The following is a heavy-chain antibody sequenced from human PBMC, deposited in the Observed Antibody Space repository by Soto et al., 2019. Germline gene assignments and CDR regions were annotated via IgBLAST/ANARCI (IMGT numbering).Heavy chain of an antibody. CDR3: ARHEVVPAATFDY. D-gene: IGHD2-2*01. V-gene: IGHV4-39*01. CDR1: GGSISSSSYY. CDR2: IYYSGST. J-gene: IGHJ4*02. Sequence: QLQLQESGPGLVKPSETLSLTCTVSGGSISSSSYYWGWIRQPPGKGLEWIGSIYYSGSTYYNPSLKSRVTISVDTSKNQFSLKLSSVTAADTAVSYCARHEVVPAATFDYWGQGTLVTVSS.